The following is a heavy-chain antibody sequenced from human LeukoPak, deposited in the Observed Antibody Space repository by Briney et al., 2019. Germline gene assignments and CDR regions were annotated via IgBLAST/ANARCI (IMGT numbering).Heavy chain of an antibody. CDR2: ISAYNGNT. CDR3: ARARTTLYYDFWSGYDY. CDR1: GYTFTSYG. V-gene: IGHV1-18*01. D-gene: IGHD3-3*01. J-gene: IGHJ4*02. Sequence: GASVKVSCKASGYTFTSYGISCGRQAPGQGLEWMVWISAYNGNTNYAQKLQGRVTMTTDTSTSQDYMEMRSLRSDDTAVYSCARARTTLYYDFWSGYDYWGPGTLVTVSS.